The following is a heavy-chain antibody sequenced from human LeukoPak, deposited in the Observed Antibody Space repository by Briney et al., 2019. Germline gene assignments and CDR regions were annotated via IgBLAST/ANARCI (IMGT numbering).Heavy chain of an antibody. CDR2: MFYSGGT. CDR3: ARGDPLRY. Sequence: PSQTLSLTCTVSGGAISSGGYYWSWIRQHPEKGPEWTGHMFYSGGTYYNPSLKSRVSMSVDTSQNHFSLKLTSVTAADTAVYYCARGDPLRYWGQGIRVTVSS. CDR1: GGAISSGGYY. V-gene: IGHV4-31*03. J-gene: IGHJ4*02. D-gene: IGHD3-16*02.